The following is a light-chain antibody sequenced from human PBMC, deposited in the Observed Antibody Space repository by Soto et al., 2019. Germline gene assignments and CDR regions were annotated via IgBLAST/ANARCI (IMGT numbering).Light chain of an antibody. Sequence: EIVLTQSPATLSLYPGDRATLSCRASQSVSSYLAWYQQKPCQAPRLLIYDASNRATGIPARFSGSGSGPDFTLTLSSLEPEEFAVYYCQQRSTWWTFGQGTKVDIK. V-gene: IGKV3-11*01. CDR1: QSVSSY. J-gene: IGKJ1*01. CDR2: DAS. CDR3: QQRSTWWT.